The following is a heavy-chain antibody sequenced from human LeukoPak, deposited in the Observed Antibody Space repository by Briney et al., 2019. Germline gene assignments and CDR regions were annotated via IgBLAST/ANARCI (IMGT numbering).Heavy chain of an antibody. Sequence: SETLSLTCTVSGGSISSYYWSWIRQPPGKGLEWIGEINHSGSTNYNPSLKSRITISVDTSKNQFSLKLSSVTAADTAVYYCARVLGYDFWSGHKPNYGMDVWGQGTTVTVSS. CDR1: GGSISSYY. J-gene: IGHJ6*02. V-gene: IGHV4-34*01. CDR3: ARVLGYDFWSGHKPNYGMDV. CDR2: INHSGST. D-gene: IGHD3-3*01.